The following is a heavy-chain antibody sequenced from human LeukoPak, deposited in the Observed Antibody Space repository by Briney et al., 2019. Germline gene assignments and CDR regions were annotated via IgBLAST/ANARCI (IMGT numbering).Heavy chain of an antibody. CDR3: ARGGGYTWFDP. CDR2: ITASSSTE. J-gene: IGHJ5*02. Sequence: PGGSLRLSCAASGFTFSSSSMNWVRQAPGKGLEWVSYITASSSTEYYADSVKGRFTISRDNAKNSLYLQMNSLRAEDTDVYYCARGGGYTWFDPWGQGTLVTVSS. D-gene: IGHD3-16*02. V-gene: IGHV3-48*01. CDR1: GFTFSSSS.